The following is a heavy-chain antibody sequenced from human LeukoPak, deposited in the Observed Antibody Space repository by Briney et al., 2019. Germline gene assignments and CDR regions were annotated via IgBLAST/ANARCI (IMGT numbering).Heavy chain of an antibody. D-gene: IGHD5-12*01. CDR2: ISESSSYT. V-gene: IGHV3-21*06. CDR1: RFMFSGYS. CDR3: ARDREAKARIGGMDV. J-gene: IGHJ6*02. Sequence: GGSLRLSCAASRFMFSGYSMKWVRQAPGKGLEWVSYISESSSYTYYADSVKGRFTISRDNAKNSLYLQMSSLRDEDTAIYYCARDREAKARIGGMDVWGQGTTVIVSS.